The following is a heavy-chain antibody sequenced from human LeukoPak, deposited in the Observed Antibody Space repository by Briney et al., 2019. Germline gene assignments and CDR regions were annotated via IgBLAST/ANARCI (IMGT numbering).Heavy chain of an antibody. CDR2: INHSGST. D-gene: IGHD5-18*01. CDR1: GGSFSGYY. V-gene: IGHV4-34*01. J-gene: IGHJ3*02. CDR3: ARGLGYSYAEGDAFDI. Sequence: PSETLSLTCAAYGGSFSGYYWSWIRQPPGKGLEWIGAINHSGSTNYNPSLKSRVTISVDTSKNQFSLKLSSVTAADTAVYYCARGLGYSYAEGDAFDIWGQGTMVTVSS.